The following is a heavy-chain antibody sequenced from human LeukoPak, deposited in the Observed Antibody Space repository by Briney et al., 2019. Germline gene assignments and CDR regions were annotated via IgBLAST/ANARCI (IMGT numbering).Heavy chain of an antibody. CDR1: GYTFSVYY. D-gene: IGHD3-3*01. J-gene: IGHJ4*02. V-gene: IGHV1-2*06. CDR2: INPNGGGT. Sequence: ASVKVSSTASGYTFSVYYMHWVRQAPGQGLEWMGRINPNGGGTNYAQRLQGRVTMTSDTSISTAYMELSSLRSDDTAVYYCARERKITSFGVACDYWGQGTLVTVSS. CDR3: ARERKITSFGVACDY.